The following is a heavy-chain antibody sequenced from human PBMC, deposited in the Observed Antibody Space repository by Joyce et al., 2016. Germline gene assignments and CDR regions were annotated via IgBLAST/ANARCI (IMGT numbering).Heavy chain of an antibody. CDR3: ARSGDLGNFFDY. Sequence: QVQLQESGPRLVKPSQTLSLTCAGSGYSTNNDHWWGWVRQPPGKGLEWIGYIYHSGTISYNPSLKSRSSMSIDASENQFSMTLRSVTAADTAVYFCARSGDLGNFFDYWGQGTLVTVSS. V-gene: IGHV4-28*02. CDR1: GYSTNNDHW. CDR2: IYHSGTI. D-gene: IGHD4-17*01. J-gene: IGHJ4*02.